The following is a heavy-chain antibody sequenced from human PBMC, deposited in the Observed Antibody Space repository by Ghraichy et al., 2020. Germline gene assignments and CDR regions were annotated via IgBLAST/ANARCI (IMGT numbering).Heavy chain of an antibody. CDR3: VRGPPNRVVVVASPNNYFGY. D-gene: IGHD2-15*01. J-gene: IGHJ4*02. CDR1: GFTFSSYG. Sequence: GGSLRLSCAASGFTFSSYGMHWVRQAPGKGLEWVAVIWYDGSNKYYADSVKGRFTISRDTSKNTLYLQMNSLRAEDTAVYYCVRGPPNRVVVVASPNNYFGYWGQGTLVTVSS. CDR2: IWYDGSNK. V-gene: IGHV3-33*01.